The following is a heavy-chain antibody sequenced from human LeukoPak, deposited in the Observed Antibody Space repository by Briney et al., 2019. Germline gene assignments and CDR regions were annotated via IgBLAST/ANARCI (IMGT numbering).Heavy chain of an antibody. V-gene: IGHV5-51*01. CDR3: ARGYCTNGVCYGCDY. CDR2: IYPGDSDT. D-gene: IGHD2-8*01. J-gene: IGHJ4*02. Sequence: GESLKISCKGSGYSFTSYWIGWVRQMPGKGLEWMGIIYPGDSDTRYSPSFQGQVTISADKSISTAYLQWSSLKASDTAMYYCARGYCTNGVCYGCDYWGQGTLDTVSS. CDR1: GYSFTSYW.